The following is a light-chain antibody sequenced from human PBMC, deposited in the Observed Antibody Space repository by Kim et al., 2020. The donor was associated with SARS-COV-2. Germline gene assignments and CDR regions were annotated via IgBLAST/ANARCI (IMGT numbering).Light chain of an antibody. CDR2: AAS. J-gene: IGKJ1*01. CDR3: QQTNSLPRT. V-gene: IGKV1-12*01. Sequence: SASVGDRVTITCRASQGISSWLVWYQQKPGKAPKLLIYAASSLQSGVPSRFSGSGTGTDFTLTISSMQPEDFATYYCQQTNSLPRTFGQGTKVEI. CDR1: QGISSW.